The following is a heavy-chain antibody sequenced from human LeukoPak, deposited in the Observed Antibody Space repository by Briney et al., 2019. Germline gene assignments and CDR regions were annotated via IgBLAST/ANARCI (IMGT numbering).Heavy chain of an antibody. J-gene: IGHJ4*02. CDR1: GYTFTSYG. V-gene: IGHV1-18*01. D-gene: IGHD6-19*01. Sequence: GASVKVSCKASGYTFTSYGISWVRQAPGQGLEWMGWISAYNGNTNYAQKLQGRVTMTTDTSTSTAYMELRSLRSDDTAVYYCARDIMPYSSGWYGGSYWGQGTLVTVSS. CDR2: ISAYNGNT. CDR3: ARDIMPYSSGWYGGSY.